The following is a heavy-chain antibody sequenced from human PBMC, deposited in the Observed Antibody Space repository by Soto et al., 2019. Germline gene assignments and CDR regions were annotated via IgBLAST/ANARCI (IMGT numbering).Heavy chain of an antibody. J-gene: IGHJ1*01. Sequence: SETLSLTCTVSGSPISDHYWSWFRQAPGQGLEWVGYIYYTGTTTYNPSLKSRVTISLDTSKNQFSLKLSSVTAADTAVYYCARSIGALGYFQHWGQGTLVTVSS. D-gene: IGHD3-10*01. CDR2: IYYTGTT. CDR1: GSPISDHY. CDR3: ARSIGALGYFQH. V-gene: IGHV4-59*11.